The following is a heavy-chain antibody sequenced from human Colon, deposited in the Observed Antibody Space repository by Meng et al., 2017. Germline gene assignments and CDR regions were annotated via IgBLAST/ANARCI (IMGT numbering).Heavy chain of an antibody. CDR3: ARLWKEGIVGATILWFDP. CDR1: GGSIISYY. D-gene: IGHD1-26*01. Sequence: QGQRQESGPGLGRPSRPLSITGTGWGGSIISYYWSWLRQPPGKVLEWIGYIYYSGSTNYNPSLKSRVTISVDTSKNQFSLKLSSVTAADTAVYYCARLWKEGIVGATILWFDPWGQGTLVTVSS. V-gene: IGHV4-59*08. CDR2: IYYSGST. J-gene: IGHJ5*02.